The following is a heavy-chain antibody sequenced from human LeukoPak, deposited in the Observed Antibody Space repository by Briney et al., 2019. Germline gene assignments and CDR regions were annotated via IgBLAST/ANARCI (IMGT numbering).Heavy chain of an antibody. Sequence: SETLSLTCAVYGGSFSGYYWSWIRQPPGKGLEWIGEINHSGSTNYNPSLKSRVTISVDTSKNQFSLKLSSVTAADTAVYYCARGMLLDYWGQGTLVTVSS. CDR2: INHSGST. V-gene: IGHV4-34*01. CDR3: ARGMLLDY. CDR1: GGSFSGYY. D-gene: IGHD2-8*01. J-gene: IGHJ4*02.